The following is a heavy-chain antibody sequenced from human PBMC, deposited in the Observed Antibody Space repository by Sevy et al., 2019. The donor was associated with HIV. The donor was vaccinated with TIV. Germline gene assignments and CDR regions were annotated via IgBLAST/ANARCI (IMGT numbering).Heavy chain of an antibody. CDR3: VGPKLTYANGWNYLDY. V-gene: IGHV4-39*01. D-gene: IGHD2-2*01. Sequence: SETLSLTCTVSGASISSSGYYWGWIRQPPGKGLEWIASINYSGITFYNPSLKSRVTISADTSKNQFSLRLSSLTAADSSIYFCVGPKLTYANGWNYLDYWGQGTVVTVSS. CDR1: GASISSSGYY. CDR2: INYSGIT. J-gene: IGHJ4*02.